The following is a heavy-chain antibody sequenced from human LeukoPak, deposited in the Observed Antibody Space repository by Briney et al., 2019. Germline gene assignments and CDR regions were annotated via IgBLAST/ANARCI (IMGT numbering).Heavy chain of an antibody. CDR3: ARGCRGGSCRNNWFDP. D-gene: IGHD2-15*01. CDR2: MNPNSGNT. J-gene: IGHJ5*02. CDR1: GYTFTSYD. Sequence: ASVKVSCQASGYTFTSYDINWVRQATGQGLEWMGWMNPNSGNTGYAQKFQGRVTITRNTSISTAYMELSSLRSEDTAVYYCARGCRGGSCRNNWFDPWGQGTLVTVSS. V-gene: IGHV1-8*01.